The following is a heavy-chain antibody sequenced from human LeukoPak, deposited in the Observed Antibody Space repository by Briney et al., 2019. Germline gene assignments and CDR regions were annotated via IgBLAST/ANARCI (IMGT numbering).Heavy chain of an antibody. Sequence: SETLSFTCAVYGGSFSGYYWSWIRQPPGKGLEWIGEISHSGSTNYNPSLKSRVTISIDTSKNQFSLKLSSVTAADTAVYYCARGDYYDSSGYYYRHFDYWGQGTLVTVSS. CDR1: GGSFSGYY. J-gene: IGHJ4*02. V-gene: IGHV4-34*01. CDR3: ARGDYYDSSGYYYRHFDY. D-gene: IGHD3-22*01. CDR2: ISHSGST.